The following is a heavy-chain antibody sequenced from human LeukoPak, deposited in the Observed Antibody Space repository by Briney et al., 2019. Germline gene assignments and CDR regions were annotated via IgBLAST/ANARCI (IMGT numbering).Heavy chain of an antibody. D-gene: IGHD1-26*01. V-gene: IGHV3-21*01. Sequence: GGSLRLSCAASGFTFSTYGMNWVRQAPGKGLEWVSSISSSSSYIYYADSVKGRFTISRDNAKNSLYLQMNSLRAEDTAVYYCARTWEPLAFDIWGQGTMVTVSS. CDR2: ISSSSSYI. CDR1: GFTFSTYG. J-gene: IGHJ3*02. CDR3: ARTWEPLAFDI.